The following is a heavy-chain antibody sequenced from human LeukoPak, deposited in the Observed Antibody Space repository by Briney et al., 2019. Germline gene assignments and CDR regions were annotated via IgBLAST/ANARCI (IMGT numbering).Heavy chain of an antibody. CDR1: GFTFSSYA. V-gene: IGHV3-23*01. CDR2: ISGSGGST. D-gene: IGHD6-13*01. Sequence: PGGSLRLSCAASGFTFSSYAMSWVRQAPGKGLEWVSAISGSGGSTYYADSVKGRFTISRDNSKNTLYLQMNSLRAADTAVYYCATELRIAAAGFDAFDIWGQGTMVTVSS. J-gene: IGHJ3*02. CDR3: ATELRIAAAGFDAFDI.